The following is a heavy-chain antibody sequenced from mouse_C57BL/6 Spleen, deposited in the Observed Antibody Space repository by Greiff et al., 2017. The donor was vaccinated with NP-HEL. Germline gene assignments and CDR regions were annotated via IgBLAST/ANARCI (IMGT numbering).Heavy chain of an antibody. D-gene: IGHD4-1*01. V-gene: IGHV2-6-1*01. J-gene: IGHJ4*01. CDR3: ARHGANWDPYYYAMDY. CDR1: GFSLTSYG. Sequence: QVQLKESGPGLVAPSQSLSITCTVSGFSLTSYGVHWVRQPPGKGLEWLVVIWSDGSTTYNSALKSRLSISKDNSKSQVFLKMNSLQTDDTAMYYCARHGANWDPYYYAMDYWGQGTSVTVSS. CDR2: IWSDGST.